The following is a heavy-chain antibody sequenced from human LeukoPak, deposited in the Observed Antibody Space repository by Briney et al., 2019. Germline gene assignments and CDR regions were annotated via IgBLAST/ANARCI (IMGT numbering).Heavy chain of an antibody. V-gene: IGHV3-33*01. Sequence: SGGSLRLSCAASGFTFSSYGMLWVRQAPGKGLEWVADIWYDGSNKYYADSVKGRFTISRDNSKNTLYLQMNSLRAEDTAVYYCARERSDAFDIWGQGTMVTVSS. CDR1: GFTFSSYG. CDR2: IWYDGSNK. D-gene: IGHD4-17*01. J-gene: IGHJ3*02. CDR3: ARERSDAFDI.